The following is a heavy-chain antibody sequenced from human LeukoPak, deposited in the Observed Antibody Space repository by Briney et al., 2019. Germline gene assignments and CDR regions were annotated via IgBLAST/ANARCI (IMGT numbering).Heavy chain of an antibody. CDR2: IKPDGSEK. Sequence: PGGSLRLSYAASGFTFSVHWMSWVRQAPGKGLEWVANIKPDGSEKNYVDSVKGRFTISIDNAKNSLYLQMNSLRVEDTAVYWCARELSWSGRDYWGQGTLVTVSS. V-gene: IGHV3-7*01. CDR3: ARELSWSGRDY. J-gene: IGHJ4*02. CDR1: GFTFSVHW. D-gene: IGHD3-3*01.